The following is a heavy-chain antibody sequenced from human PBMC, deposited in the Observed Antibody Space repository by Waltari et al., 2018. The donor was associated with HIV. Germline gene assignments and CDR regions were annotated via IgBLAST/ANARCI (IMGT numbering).Heavy chain of an antibody. CDR1: GGSFSTYY. CDR3: ARDFYGSGIGLSRGRRYFDP. D-gene: IGHD3-10*01. J-gene: IGHJ5*02. CDR2: ISYNGGT. Sequence: QVQLQESGPGLVKPSETLSLTCTVSGGSFSTYYWSWIRQPPGKGLEWMGYISYNGGTKYNPSLKNRVTMTIDTSKTQFSLELSSVTTADTAIYYWARDFYGSGIGLSRGRRYFDPWGQGALVTVSS. V-gene: IGHV4-59*01.